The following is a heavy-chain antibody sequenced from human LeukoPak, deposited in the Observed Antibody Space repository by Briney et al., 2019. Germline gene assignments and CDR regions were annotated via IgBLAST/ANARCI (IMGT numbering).Heavy chain of an antibody. V-gene: IGHV1-69*05. CDR1: GGTFSSYA. J-gene: IGHJ6*03. D-gene: IGHD3-16*01. CDR2: IIPIFGTA. Sequence: GASVKVSCKASGGTFSSYAISWVRQAPGQGLEWMGGIIPIFGTANYAQKFQGRVTITTDESTSTAYMELSSLRSEDTAVYYCALIRLGELWGKGLGGLRREHRPYYYMDVWGKGTTVTVSS. CDR3: ALIRLGELWGKGLGGLRREHRPYYYMDV.